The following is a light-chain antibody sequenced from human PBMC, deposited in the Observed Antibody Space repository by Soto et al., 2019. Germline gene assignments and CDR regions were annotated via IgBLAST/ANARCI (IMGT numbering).Light chain of an antibody. Sequence: DIQLTQSPSFLSASVGDRVTITCRASQGISTYLAWYLQRPGKAPKVLIYGASTLKSVVPSRFSGSGSGKEFTLTISSLQHEDFRTYYCQQLNSDWYAYGQGTKLEIK. CDR2: GAS. V-gene: IGKV1-9*01. CDR3: QQLNSDWYA. CDR1: QGISTY. J-gene: IGKJ2*01.